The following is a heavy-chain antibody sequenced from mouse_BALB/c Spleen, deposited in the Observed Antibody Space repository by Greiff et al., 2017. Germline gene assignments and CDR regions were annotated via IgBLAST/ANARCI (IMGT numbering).Heavy chain of an antibody. Sequence: EVKVVESGGGLVKPGGSLKLSCAASGFTFSSYAMSWVRQTPEKRLEWVATISSGGSYTYYPDSVKGRFTISRDNAKNTLYLQMSSLRSEDTAMYYCARQNYYFDYWGQGTTLTVSS. J-gene: IGHJ2*01. V-gene: IGHV5-9-3*01. CDR3: ARQNYYFDY. CDR2: ISSGGSYT. CDR1: GFTFSSYA.